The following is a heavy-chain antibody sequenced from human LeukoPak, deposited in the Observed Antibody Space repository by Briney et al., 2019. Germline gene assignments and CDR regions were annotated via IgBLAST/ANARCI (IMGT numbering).Heavy chain of an antibody. CDR1: GGTFSSYA. V-gene: IGHV1-69*13. CDR3: ARGDILTGYYPYYYYGMGV. Sequence: SVKVSCKASGGTFSSYAISWVRQAPGQGLEWMGGIIPIFGTANYAQKFQGRVTITADESTSTAYMELSSLRSEDTAVYYCARGDILTGYYPYYYYGMGVWGQGTTVTVSS. CDR2: IIPIFGTA. D-gene: IGHD3-9*01. J-gene: IGHJ6*02.